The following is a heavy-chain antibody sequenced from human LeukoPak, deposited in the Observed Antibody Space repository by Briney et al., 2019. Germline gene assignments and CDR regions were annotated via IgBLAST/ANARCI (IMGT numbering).Heavy chain of an antibody. CDR2: ISSSSSTI. Sequence: GGSLRLSCAASGFTFSSYSMNWVRQAPGKGLEWVSYISSSSSTIYYADSVKGRFTISRDNAKNSLYLQMNSLRAEDTAVYYCAREVGTAIIPHFDYWGQGTLVTVSS. D-gene: IGHD1-1*01. CDR3: AREVGTAIIPHFDY. CDR1: GFTFSSYS. V-gene: IGHV3-48*04. J-gene: IGHJ4*02.